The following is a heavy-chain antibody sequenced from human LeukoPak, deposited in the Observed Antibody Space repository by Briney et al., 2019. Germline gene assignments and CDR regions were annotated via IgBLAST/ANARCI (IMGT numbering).Heavy chain of an antibody. Sequence: SETLSLTXTASGGSISSYYWSWIRQPPGKGMEWIGYIYYSGSTSHNPSLKSRVTISVDTSENQFSLKLSSVTAADTAVYYCAREDACSSTSCYTNNWFDPWGQGILVTVSS. J-gene: IGHJ5*02. D-gene: IGHD2-2*01. V-gene: IGHV4-59*01. CDR1: GGSISSYY. CDR2: IYYSGST. CDR3: AREDACSSTSCYTNNWFDP.